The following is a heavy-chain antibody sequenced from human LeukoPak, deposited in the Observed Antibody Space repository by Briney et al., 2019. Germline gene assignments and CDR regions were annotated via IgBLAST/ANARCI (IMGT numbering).Heavy chain of an antibody. CDR1: GGSISSYY. CDR2: ISYSGST. J-gene: IGHJ4*02. V-gene: IGHV4-59*01. Sequence: SETLSLTCTVSGGSISSYYWSWIRQPPGKGLEWIGYISYSGSTNYNPSLKSRVSISVETSKNQFSLKLSSVTAADTAVYYCARSTGSTMFIDYWGQGTLVTVSS. D-gene: IGHD3-10*02. CDR3: ARSTGSTMFIDY.